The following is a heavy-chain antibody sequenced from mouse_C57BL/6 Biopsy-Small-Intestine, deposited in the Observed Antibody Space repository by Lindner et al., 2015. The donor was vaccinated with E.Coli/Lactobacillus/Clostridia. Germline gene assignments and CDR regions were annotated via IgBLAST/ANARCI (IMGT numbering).Heavy chain of an antibody. Sequence: VQLQESGPELVKPGASVKMSCKASGYTFTDYNMHWVKQRHGKSLEWIGYINPKNGGATYNQNFKDKATLTVNKSSNTAYMEVRSLTSEDSAVYYCASVGYDVDYWGQGSTLTVSS. CDR3: ASVGYDVDY. CDR2: INPKNGGA. J-gene: IGHJ2*01. V-gene: IGHV1-22*01. CDR1: GYTFTDYN. D-gene: IGHD2-2*01.